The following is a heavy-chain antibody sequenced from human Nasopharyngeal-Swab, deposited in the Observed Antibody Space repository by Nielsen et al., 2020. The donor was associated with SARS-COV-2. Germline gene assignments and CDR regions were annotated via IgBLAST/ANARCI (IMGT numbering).Heavy chain of an antibody. Sequence: GGSLRLSYAASGFTFSSYDMHWVRQATGKGLEWVSAIGTAGDTYYPGSVKGRFTISRENAKNSLYLQMNSLRAGDTAVYYCARALGYSSSWYARDYYYGMDVWGQGTTVTVSS. CDR3: ARALGYSSSWYARDYYYGMDV. CDR2: IGTAGDT. D-gene: IGHD6-13*01. J-gene: IGHJ6*02. V-gene: IGHV3-13*01. CDR1: GFTFSSYD.